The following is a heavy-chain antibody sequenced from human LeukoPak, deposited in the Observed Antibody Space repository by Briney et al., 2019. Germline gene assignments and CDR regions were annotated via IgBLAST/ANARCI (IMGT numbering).Heavy chain of an antibody. J-gene: IGHJ6*03. D-gene: IGHD2-2*01. CDR2: IYYSGST. V-gene: IGHV4-59*01. CDR3: ARDTLGYCSSTSCPGDYYYYYMDV. Sequence: SETLSLTCTVSGGSISSYYWSWIRQPPGKGLEWIGHIYYSGSTNYNPSLKSRVTISVDTSKNQFSLKLSSVTAADTAVYYCARDTLGYCSSTSCPGDYYYYYMDVWGKGTTVTVSS. CDR1: GGSISSYY.